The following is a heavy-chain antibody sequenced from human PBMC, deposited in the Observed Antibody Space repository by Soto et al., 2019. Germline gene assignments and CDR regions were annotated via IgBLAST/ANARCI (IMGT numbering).Heavy chain of an antibody. V-gene: IGHV4-4*02. D-gene: IGHD2-8*02. CDR3: ARHEGWTGPDQ. Sequence: KPSETLSLTCAVSGASIGSGGWWSWVRQPPGKGLEWIAEIFHDGNTNYSPSLKSRVTISEDKSQNQFSLNVYSVTAADTAVYYCARHEGWTGPDQWGHGTLVTVS. CDR1: GASIGSGGW. CDR2: IFHDGNT. J-gene: IGHJ5*02.